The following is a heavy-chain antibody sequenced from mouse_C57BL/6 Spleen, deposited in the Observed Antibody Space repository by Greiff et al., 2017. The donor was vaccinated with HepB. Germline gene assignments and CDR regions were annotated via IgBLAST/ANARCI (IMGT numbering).Heavy chain of an antibody. J-gene: IGHJ4*01. Sequence: VQLQQSGPELVKPGASVKISCKASGYTFTDYYMNWVKQSHGKSLEWIGDINPNNGGTSYNQKFKGKATLTVDKSSSTAYMELRSLTSEDSAVYYCAYGYDDYYAMDYWGQGTSVTVSS. D-gene: IGHD2-2*01. V-gene: IGHV1-26*01. CDR1: GYTFTDYY. CDR2: INPNNGGT. CDR3: AYGYDDYYAMDY.